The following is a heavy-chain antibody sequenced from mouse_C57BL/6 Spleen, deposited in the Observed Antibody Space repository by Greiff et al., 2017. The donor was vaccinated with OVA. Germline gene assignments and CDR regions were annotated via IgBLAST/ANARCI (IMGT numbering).Heavy chain of an antibody. D-gene: IGHD1-1*01. CDR1: GYSITSGYD. V-gene: IGHV3-1*01. Sequence: EVQLQESGPGMVKPSQSLSLTCTVTGYSITSGYDWHWIRHFPGNKLEWMGYISYSGSTNYNPSLKSRISITHDTSKNHFFLKLNSVTTEDTATYYCARGGYYGSSYVGYFDVWGTGTTVTVSS. CDR3: ARGGYYGSSYVGYFDV. CDR2: ISYSGST. J-gene: IGHJ1*03.